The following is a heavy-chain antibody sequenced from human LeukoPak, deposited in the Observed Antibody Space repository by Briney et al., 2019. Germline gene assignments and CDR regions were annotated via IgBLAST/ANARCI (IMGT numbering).Heavy chain of an antibody. V-gene: IGHV5-51*01. Sequence: GESLKISCKGSGYSFSSYWIGWVRQMPGKGLEWLGIIHPGDSDTRSSPSFQGQVTISADKSISTAYLQWSSLKASDTAMYYCARLPSIAYSRHHFDYWGQGTLVTVSS. J-gene: IGHJ4*02. CDR3: ARLPSIAYSRHHFDY. D-gene: IGHD4-11*01. CDR1: GYSFSSYW. CDR2: IHPGDSDT.